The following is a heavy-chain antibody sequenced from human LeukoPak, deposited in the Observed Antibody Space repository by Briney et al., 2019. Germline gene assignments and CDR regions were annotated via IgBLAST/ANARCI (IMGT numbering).Heavy chain of an antibody. CDR3: ARQIEYYYYMDV. CDR2: ILPIFGTA. CDR1: GYTFTIYG. Sequence: SVTLSYKASGYTFTIYGISWVRQAPGQGLEWMGGILPIFGTANYAQKFQGRVTITADESTSTAYMELSSLRSEDTAVYYCARQIEYYYYMDVWGKGTTVTISS. V-gene: IGHV1-69*13. J-gene: IGHJ6*03.